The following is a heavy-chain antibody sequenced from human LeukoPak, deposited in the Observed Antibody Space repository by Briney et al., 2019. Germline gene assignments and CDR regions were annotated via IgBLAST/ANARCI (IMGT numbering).Heavy chain of an antibody. V-gene: IGHV4-34*01. Sequence: SETLSLTCAVYGGSFSGYYWSWIRQPPGKGLEWIGEINHSGSTNYNPSLKSRVTISVDTSKNQFSLKLSSVTAADTAAYYCARGRRGYSYGYPLDYWGQGTLITVSS. J-gene: IGHJ4*02. CDR2: INHSGST. D-gene: IGHD5-18*01. CDR1: GGSFSGYY. CDR3: ARGRRGYSYGYPLDY.